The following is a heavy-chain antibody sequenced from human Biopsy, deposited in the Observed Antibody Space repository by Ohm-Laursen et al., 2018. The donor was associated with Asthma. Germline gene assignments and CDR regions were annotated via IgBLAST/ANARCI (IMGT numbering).Heavy chain of an antibody. CDR3: AKSADYYDSTDYLDF. D-gene: IGHD3-22*01. Sequence: SLRLSCSASGFSFDDCAMHWVRQAPGKGLEWVSSISWNSGNIDYADSVKGRFTISRDNAKNSPYLQMQSLRPEDTAFYYCAKSADYYDSTDYLDFWGQGTLVTVSA. J-gene: IGHJ4*02. CDR1: GFSFDDCA. CDR2: ISWNSGNI. V-gene: IGHV3-9*01.